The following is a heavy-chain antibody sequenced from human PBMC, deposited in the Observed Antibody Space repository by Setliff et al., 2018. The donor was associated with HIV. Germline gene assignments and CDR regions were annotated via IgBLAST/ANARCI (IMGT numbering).Heavy chain of an antibody. V-gene: IGHV4-34*01. J-gene: IGHJ4*02. CDR3: AQISGWEPYYFDY. CDR1: GGSFSGYY. D-gene: IGHD6-19*01. Sequence: SETLSLTCAVYGGSFSGYYWSWIRQPPGKGLEWIGEINHSGSTNYNPSLKSRVTISVDTSKNQFSLKLSSVTAADTAVYYCAQISGWEPYYFDYWGQGTLVTVTS. CDR2: INHSGST.